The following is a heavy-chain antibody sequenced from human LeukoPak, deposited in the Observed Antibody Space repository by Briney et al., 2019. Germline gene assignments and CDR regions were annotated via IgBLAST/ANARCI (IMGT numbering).Heavy chain of an antibody. CDR1: GGSISSYY. V-gene: IGHV4-4*07. J-gene: IGHJ6*03. Sequence: SETLSLTCTVSGGSISSYYWSWIRQPAGKGLEWIGRIYTSGGTNYNPSLKSRVTISVDTSKNQFSLKLSSVTAADTAVYYCARDGSSSWYDHYYYMDVWGKGTTVTVSS. D-gene: IGHD6-13*01. CDR3: ARDGSSSWYDHYYYMDV. CDR2: IYTSGGT.